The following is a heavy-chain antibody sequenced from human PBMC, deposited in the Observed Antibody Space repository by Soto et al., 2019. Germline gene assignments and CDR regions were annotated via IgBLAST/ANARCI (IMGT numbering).Heavy chain of an antibody. CDR3: SRGRNGMDV. J-gene: IGHJ6*02. V-gene: IGHV1-8*01. CDR2: INPNRGNT. Sequence: QVQLVQSGAEVKKPGASLKVSCKAAGDPFSNYDIKWVIQATGQGLEWMGWINPNRGNTGSERKFQGRVIMNRNTSISTAYTELSSLRSEDTAVYYCSRGRNGMDVWGQGTTVTVSS. CDR1: GDPFSNYD.